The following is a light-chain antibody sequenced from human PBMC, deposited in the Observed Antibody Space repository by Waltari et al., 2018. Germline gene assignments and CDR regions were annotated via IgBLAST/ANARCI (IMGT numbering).Light chain of an antibody. CDR3: LLSYSGARV. V-gene: IGLV7-46*01. J-gene: IGLJ2*01. CDR1: TGAVPRGHY. Sequence: QAVVTQEPSLTVSPGGTVTLTCGSSTGAVPRGHYPSWFQQKSGQAPRTLISDTSNKHSWTPARFSGSLLGGKAALTLSGAQPEDEADYYCLLSYSGARVFGGGTKLTVL. CDR2: DTS.